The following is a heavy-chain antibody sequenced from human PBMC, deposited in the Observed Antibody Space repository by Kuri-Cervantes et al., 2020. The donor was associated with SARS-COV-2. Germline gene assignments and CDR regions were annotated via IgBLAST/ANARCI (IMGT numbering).Heavy chain of an antibody. J-gene: IGHJ6*02. CDR2: IKLESEGRAT. D-gene: IGHD2-21*01. Sequence: GESLKISCAASGFTFSTSWMHWVRQAPGKGLEWVGFIKLESEGRATDYAAPVRGRLTISRDDSNNALYLQMNGLKTEDTAVYYCLRDWYGVDFWGQGTTVTVSS. V-gene: IGHV3-15*07. CDR1: GFTFSTSW. CDR3: LRDWYGVDF.